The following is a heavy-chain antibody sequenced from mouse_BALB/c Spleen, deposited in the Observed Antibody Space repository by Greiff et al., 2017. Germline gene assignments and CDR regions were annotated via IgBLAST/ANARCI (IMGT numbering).Heavy chain of an antibody. CDR1: GFTFSDYY. J-gene: IGHJ3*01. Sequence: EVQGVESGGGLVKPGGSLKLSCAASGFTFSDYYMYWVRQTPEKRLEWVATISDGGSYTYYPDSVKGRFTISRDNAKNNLYLQMSSLKSEDTAMYYCARALYRYDAFAYWGQGTLVTVSA. CDR2: ISDGGSYT. V-gene: IGHV5-4*02. D-gene: IGHD2-14*01. CDR3: ARALYRYDAFAY.